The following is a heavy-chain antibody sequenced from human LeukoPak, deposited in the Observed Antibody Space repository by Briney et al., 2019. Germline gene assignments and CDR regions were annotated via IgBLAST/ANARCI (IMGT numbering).Heavy chain of an antibody. J-gene: IGHJ4*02. CDR1: GGSFSGYY. V-gene: IGHV4-34*01. CDR3: ARARITMVRGAPPDY. Sequence: SETLSLTCAVYGGSFSGYYWSWIRQPPGKGLEWIGEINHSGSTNYSPSLKSRVTISVDTSKNQFSLKLSSVTAADTAVYYCARARITMVRGAPPDYWGQGTLVTVSS. D-gene: IGHD3-10*01. CDR2: INHSGST.